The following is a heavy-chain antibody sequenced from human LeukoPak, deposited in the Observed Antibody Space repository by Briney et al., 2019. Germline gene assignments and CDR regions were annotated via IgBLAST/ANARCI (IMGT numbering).Heavy chain of an antibody. CDR3: ARGIAAPGIDDY. CDR1: GVSISSSNSY. J-gene: IGHJ4*02. V-gene: IGHV4-39*07. Sequence: SETLSLTCTVSGVSISSSNSYWGWIRQPPGKGLEWIGSIYYSGSTYYNPSLKSRVTISVDTSKNQFSLKLSSVTAADTAVYYCARGIAAPGIDDYWGQGTLVTVSS. CDR2: IYYSGST. D-gene: IGHD6-13*01.